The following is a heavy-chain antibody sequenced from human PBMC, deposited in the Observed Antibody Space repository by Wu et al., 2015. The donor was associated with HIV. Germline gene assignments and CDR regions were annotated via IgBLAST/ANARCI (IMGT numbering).Heavy chain of an antibody. CDR1: GDSFSDYY. Sequence: QVQLQQWGAGLLKPSETLSLTCAVYGDSFSDYYWHYIRQSPEKGLEWIGEMNDSGSTNYNPSLKSRVTISVDTSKNQFSLKLSSVTAADTAVYYCARGPRLIYSQMNWLDPWGQGTLVTVSS. D-gene: IGHD5-12*01. CDR3: ARGPRLIYSQMNWLDP. V-gene: IGHV4-34*01. J-gene: IGHJ5*02. CDR2: MNDSGST.